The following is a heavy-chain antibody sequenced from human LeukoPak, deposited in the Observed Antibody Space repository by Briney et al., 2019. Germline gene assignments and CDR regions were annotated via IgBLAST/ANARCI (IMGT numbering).Heavy chain of an antibody. J-gene: IGHJ4*02. CDR2: IIPIFGTA. D-gene: IGHD4-17*01. V-gene: IGHV1-69*13. CDR1: GGTFSSYA. Sequence: ASVKVSCKASGGTFSSYAISWVRQAPGQGLEWMGGIIPIFGTANYAQKFQGRVTITADESTSTAYMELSSLRSEDTAVYYCARLSYYGDYPGGFDYWGQGTLVTVSS. CDR3: ARLSYYGDYPGGFDY.